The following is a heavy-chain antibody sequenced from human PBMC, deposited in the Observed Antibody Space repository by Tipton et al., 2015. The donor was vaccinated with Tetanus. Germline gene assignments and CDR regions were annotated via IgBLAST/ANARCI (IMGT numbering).Heavy chain of an antibody. D-gene: IGHD3-22*01. CDR2: INYSGTT. V-gene: IGHV4-34*01. CDR1: GGSFSGYY. CDR3: ARSFFDGSGYKSDN. J-gene: IGHJ4*02. Sequence: TLSLTCAVYGGSFSGYYWNWIRQPPGKGLEWIGEINYSGTTNYNPSLKSRVTMSVDTSKNQFSLQLSSMTAADTAVVFCARSFFDGSGYKSDNWGQGTLVTVSS.